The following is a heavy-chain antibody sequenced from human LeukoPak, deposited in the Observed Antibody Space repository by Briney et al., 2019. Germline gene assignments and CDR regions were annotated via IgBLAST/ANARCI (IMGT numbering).Heavy chain of an antibody. J-gene: IGHJ4*02. Sequence: GGSLRLSCAAYGLTFSSYWTHCVRQAPGNGLVWVSRIVPDGTTTNYADSVKGRFTISRDNAKDTLYLQMNSLRAEDTAVYYCAAAISGATAYWGQGMLVTVSA. CDR2: IVPDGTTT. CDR1: GLTFSSYW. CDR3: AAAISGATAY. V-gene: IGHV3-74*01. D-gene: IGHD1-26*01.